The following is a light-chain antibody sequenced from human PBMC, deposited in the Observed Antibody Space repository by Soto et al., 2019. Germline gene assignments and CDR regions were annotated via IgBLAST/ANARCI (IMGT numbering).Light chain of an antibody. Sequence: DIVLTQAPATLSLSPGVRATLSCRASQNVNNYLAWYQQKPGQAPRLLIYDASNRATGIPARFSGSGSGTELTLTISSLEPEDFAIYYCQQRLSWYTCGQGTRLEI. J-gene: IGKJ2*01. CDR3: QQRLSWYT. V-gene: IGKV3-11*01. CDR2: DAS. CDR1: QNVNNY.